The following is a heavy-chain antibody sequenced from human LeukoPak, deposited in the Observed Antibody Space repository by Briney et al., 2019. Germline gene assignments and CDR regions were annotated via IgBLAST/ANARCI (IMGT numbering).Heavy chain of an antibody. V-gene: IGHV3-74*01. D-gene: IGHD3-10*01. CDR2: INSDGGST. J-gene: IGHJ4*02. Sequence: PGRSLRLSCAASGFTFSNYWMHWGRQAPGKGLVWVSRINSDGGSTSYADSVKGRFTISRDNAKNSLYLQMDSLRAEDTAVYYCARDEILLCFGELSRPFDYWGQGSLVAVSS. CDR3: ARDEILLCFGELSRPFDY. CDR1: GFTFSNYW.